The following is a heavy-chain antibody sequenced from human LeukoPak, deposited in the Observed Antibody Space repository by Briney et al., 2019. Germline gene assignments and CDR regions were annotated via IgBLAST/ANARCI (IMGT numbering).Heavy chain of an antibody. CDR1: GYTLTELS. CDR3: ATPGEWLLVFDY. Sequence: ASVKVSCKVSGYTLTELSMHWVRQAPGKGLEWMGGFDPEDGETIYAQKFQGRVTMTEDTSTDTAYMELSGLRSEDTAVYYCATPGEWLLVFDYWGQGTLVTVSS. CDR2: FDPEDGET. V-gene: IGHV1-24*01. J-gene: IGHJ4*02. D-gene: IGHD3-3*01.